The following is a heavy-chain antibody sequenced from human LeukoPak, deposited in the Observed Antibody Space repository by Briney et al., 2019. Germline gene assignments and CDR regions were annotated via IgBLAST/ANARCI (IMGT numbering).Heavy chain of an antibody. J-gene: IGHJ5*02. CDR1: GGSISSYY. V-gene: IGHV4-59*01. Sequence: PSETLSLTCTVSGGSISSYYWSWIRQPPGKGLEWIGHIYYSGSTNYNPSLKSRVTISVDTSKNQFSLKLSSVTAADTAVYYCARDGVSGSYRNWFDPWGQGTLVTVSS. CDR3: ARDGVSGSYRNWFDP. D-gene: IGHD3-16*02. CDR2: IYYSGST.